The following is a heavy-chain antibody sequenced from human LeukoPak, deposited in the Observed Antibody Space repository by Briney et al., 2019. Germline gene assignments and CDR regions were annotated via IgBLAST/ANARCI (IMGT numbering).Heavy chain of an antibody. Sequence: PSETLSLTCTVSGGSISGYYWSWIRQPPGKGLEWIGYIYYSGSTNYNPSLKSRVTISVDTSKNQFSLKLSSVTAADTAVYYCARVGDAFDIWGQGTMVTVSS. V-gene: IGHV4-59*01. CDR1: GGSISGYY. CDR3: ARVGDAFDI. CDR2: IYYSGST. J-gene: IGHJ3*02.